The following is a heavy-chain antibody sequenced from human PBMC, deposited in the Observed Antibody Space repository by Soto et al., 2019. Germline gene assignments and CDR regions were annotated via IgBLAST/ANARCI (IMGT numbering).Heavy chain of an antibody. CDR1: GFTFSSYW. V-gene: IGHV3-7*03. CDR3: ARYYYDSSGYFPTYFDY. J-gene: IGHJ4*02. D-gene: IGHD3-22*01. Sequence: EVQLVESGGGLVQPGGSLRLSCAASGFTFSSYWMSWVRQAPGKGLEWVANIKQDGSEKYYVDSVKGRFTISRDNAKNSQYLQMNSLRAEDTAVYYCARYYYDSSGYFPTYFDYWGQGTLVTVSS. CDR2: IKQDGSEK.